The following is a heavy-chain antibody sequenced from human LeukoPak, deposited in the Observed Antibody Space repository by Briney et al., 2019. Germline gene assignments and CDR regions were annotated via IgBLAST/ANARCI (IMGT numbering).Heavy chain of an antibody. V-gene: IGHV3-48*01. CDR1: GFTFSSYS. Sequence: PGGSLRLSCAASGFTFSSYSMNWVRQAPGKGLEWVSYISSSSSTIYYADSVKGRFTISRDNSKNTLYLQMNSLRAEDTAVYYCAKDQGLVMTDYWGQGTLVTVSS. CDR3: AKDQGLVMTDY. D-gene: IGHD3-9*01. CDR2: ISSSSSTI. J-gene: IGHJ4*02.